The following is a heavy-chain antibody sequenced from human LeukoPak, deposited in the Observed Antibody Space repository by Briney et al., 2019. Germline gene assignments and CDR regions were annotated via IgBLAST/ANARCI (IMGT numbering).Heavy chain of an antibody. V-gene: IGHV3-74*01. D-gene: IGHD4-17*01. CDR1: GFTFSSHW. J-gene: IGHJ4*02. Sequence: GGSLRLSCAASGFTFSSHWMHWVRQTPGKGLVWVSRINTDESKINHADSVKGRFTISRDNAKNTLYLQMNSLRAEDTAVYYCAKDRSLVSTVTTLTFDYWGQGTLVTVSS. CDR2: INTDESKI. CDR3: AKDRSLVSTVTTLTFDY.